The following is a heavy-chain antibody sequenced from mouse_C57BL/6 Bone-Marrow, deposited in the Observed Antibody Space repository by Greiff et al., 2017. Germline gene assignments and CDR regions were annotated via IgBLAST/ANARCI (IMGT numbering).Heavy chain of an antibody. CDR1: GFTFSSYT. Sequence: EVMLVESGGGLVKPGGSLKLSCAASGFTFSSYTMSWVRQTPEKRLEWVATISGGGGNTYYPDSVKGRFTISRDNAKNTLYLQMSSLRSEDTALYYCARYYYGSSAYWGLGTLVTVSA. D-gene: IGHD1-1*01. CDR2: ISGGGGNT. CDR3: ARYYYGSSAY. V-gene: IGHV5-9*01. J-gene: IGHJ3*01.